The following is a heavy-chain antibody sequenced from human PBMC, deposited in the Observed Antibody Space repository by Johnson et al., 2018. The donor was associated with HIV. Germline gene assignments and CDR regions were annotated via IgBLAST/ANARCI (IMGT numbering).Heavy chain of an antibody. J-gene: IGHJ3*02. Sequence: VQLVESGGGLVQPGGSLRLSCAASGFTVSGYYMSWVRQAPGKGLEWVSVLFSGGTTYYAASVKGRFTISRDNSKNTLYLQMNSLRAEDTAVYYCARACRDGYTCDAFDIWGQGTKVTVSS. V-gene: IGHV3-66*01. CDR2: LFSGGTT. CDR3: ARACRDGYTCDAFDI. D-gene: IGHD5-24*01. CDR1: GFTVSGYY.